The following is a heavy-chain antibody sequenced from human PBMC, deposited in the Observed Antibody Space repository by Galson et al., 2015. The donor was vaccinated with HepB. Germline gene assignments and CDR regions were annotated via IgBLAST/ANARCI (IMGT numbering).Heavy chain of an antibody. V-gene: IGHV3-30*04. J-gene: IGHJ6*02. CDR3: ARGGHCSGGSCYSYYYYYGMDV. CDR2: ISYDGTKK. D-gene: IGHD2-15*01. Sequence: SLRLSCAASGFTFTNYAMHWVRQAPGKGLEWVAVISYDGTKKYYADSVKGRFTISRDNSKNTLYLQMNSLRAEDTAVYYCARGGHCSGGSCYSYYYYYGMDVWGQGATVTVSS. CDR1: GFTFTNYA.